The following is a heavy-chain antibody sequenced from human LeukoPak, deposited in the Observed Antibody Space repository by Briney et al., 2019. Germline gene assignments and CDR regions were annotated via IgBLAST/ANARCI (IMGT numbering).Heavy chain of an antibody. CDR2: TSSSGGTI. CDR1: GFTFSSYS. D-gene: IGHD2-2*01. J-gene: IGHJ3*01. CDR3: ARVRYWSSTSCSYDAFDL. V-gene: IGHV3-48*04. Sequence: GGSLRLSCAAAGFTFSSYSMNWVRQAPGKGLEWVSYTSSSGGTISYADSVKGRFTISRDNAKSSLCLQMNSLRAEDTAVYYCARVRYWSSTSCSYDAFDLWGQGTMVTVYS.